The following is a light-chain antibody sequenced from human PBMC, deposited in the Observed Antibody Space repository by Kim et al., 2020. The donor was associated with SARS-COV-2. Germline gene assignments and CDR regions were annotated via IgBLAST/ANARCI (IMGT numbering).Light chain of an antibody. CDR2: AAS. CDR3: LQHNSYPWT. V-gene: IGKV1-17*01. Sequence: DIQMTQSPSSLSASVGDRVTITCRAGQGIRNDLVWYQQKPGKAPKRLIYAASSLQSGVPSRFSGSGSGTESTLTISSLQTEDFATYYCLQHNSYPWTFGQGTKVDIK. CDR1: QGIRND. J-gene: IGKJ1*01.